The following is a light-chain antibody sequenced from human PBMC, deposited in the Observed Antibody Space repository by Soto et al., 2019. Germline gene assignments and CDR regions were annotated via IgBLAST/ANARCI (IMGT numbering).Light chain of an antibody. CDR2: AAS. J-gene: IGKJ5*01. V-gene: IGKV1-8*01. CDR3: QQYYSYPLM. CDR1: QGISSY. Sequence: AIRMTQSPSSLSASTGDRVTITCRASQGISSYLAWYQQKPGKAPKLLIYAASTLQSGVPSRFSGSGSGTDFTLTISCLQSEDFATYYCQQYYSYPLMIGQGTRLEIK.